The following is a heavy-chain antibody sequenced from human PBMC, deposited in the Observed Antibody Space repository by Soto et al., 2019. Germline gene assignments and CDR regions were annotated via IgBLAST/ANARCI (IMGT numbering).Heavy chain of an antibody. V-gene: IGHV4-31*03. CDR3: AREGGLAYCGGDCSNWYFDL. Sequence: QVQLQESGPGLVRPSQTLSLTCTVSGGSISSGGYYWSWIRQHPGKGLEWIGYINYSGSTHYNPSLKSRVTISVDTSKNQSSVKLSSVTAADTAVYYCAREGGLAYCGGDCSNWYFDLWGRGTLVTVSS. J-gene: IGHJ2*01. CDR2: INYSGST. D-gene: IGHD2-21*02. CDR1: GGSISSGGYY.